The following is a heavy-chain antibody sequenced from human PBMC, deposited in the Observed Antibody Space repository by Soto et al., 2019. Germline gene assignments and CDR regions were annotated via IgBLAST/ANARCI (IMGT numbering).Heavy chain of an antibody. V-gene: IGHV1-3*01. Sequence: QVQLVQSGAGVKKPGASVTVSCKASGYIFSSYAMHWVRQAPGQRLEWMGWVNPANGYTKYSQTFQGRVTITWDTSASTAYMDLSSLRSGDTAVYYCARLNTGTVGGDYWGQGTLVTVSS. J-gene: IGHJ4*02. D-gene: IGHD1-1*01. CDR1: GYIFSSYA. CDR2: VNPANGYT. CDR3: ARLNTGTVGGDY.